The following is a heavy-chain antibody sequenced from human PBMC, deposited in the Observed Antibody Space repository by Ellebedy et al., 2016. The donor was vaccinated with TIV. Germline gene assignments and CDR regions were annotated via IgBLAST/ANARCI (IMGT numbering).Heavy chain of an antibody. CDR1: GGSISSYY. CDR2: IYTSGST. J-gene: IGHJ6*02. D-gene: IGHD3-10*01. Sequence: SETLSLTCTVSGGSISSYYWSWIRQPAGKGLEWIGRIYTSGSTNYNPSLKSRVTMSVDTSKNQFSLKLSSVTAADTAVYYCARSLLEGRTMVRGRHYYYYYGMDVWGQGTTVTVSS. V-gene: IGHV4-4*07. CDR3: ARSLLEGRTMVRGRHYYYYYGMDV.